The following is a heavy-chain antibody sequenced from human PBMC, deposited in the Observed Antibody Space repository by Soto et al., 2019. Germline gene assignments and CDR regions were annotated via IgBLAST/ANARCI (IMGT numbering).Heavy chain of an antibody. CDR1: GFTFTTYW. V-gene: IGHV5-10-1*01. D-gene: IGHD1-7*01. Sequence: GESLKISCKGSGFTFTTYWISWVRQMPGKGLEWMGRIDPSHSSTNYNPAFQGHVTMSADKSISTAYLQWSSLEASDTAVYCCATSLPTGTTSKLLFDYWGQGTLVTVSS. CDR2: IDPSHSST. CDR3: ATSLPTGTTSKLLFDY. J-gene: IGHJ4*02.